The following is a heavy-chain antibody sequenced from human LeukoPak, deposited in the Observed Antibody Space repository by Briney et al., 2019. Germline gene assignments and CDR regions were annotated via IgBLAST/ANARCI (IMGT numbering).Heavy chain of an antibody. Sequence: PSETLCLTCTVSGGSISSGSYYWGWIRQPAGKGLEWIGRIYTSGSTNYNPSLKSRVTISVDTSKNQFSLKLSSVTAADTAVYHCARDSVWFGELLLGHYYYYYYMDVWGKGTTVTISS. V-gene: IGHV4-61*02. CDR1: GGSISSGSYY. D-gene: IGHD3-10*01. J-gene: IGHJ6*03. CDR3: ARDSVWFGELLLGHYYYYYYMDV. CDR2: IYTSGST.